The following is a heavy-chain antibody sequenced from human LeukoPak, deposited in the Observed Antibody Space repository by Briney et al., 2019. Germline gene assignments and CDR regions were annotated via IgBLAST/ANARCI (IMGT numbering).Heavy chain of an antibody. CDR1: GGSISSGGYY. CDR3: ARAGGFFSPFGY. V-gene: IGHV4-31*03. D-gene: IGHD3-3*01. Sequence: PSETLSLTCTVSGGSISSGGYYWSWIRQHPGKGLEWIGYIYYSGSTYYNPSLKSRVTISVDTSKNQFSLKLTSVTAADTAVYFCARAGGFFSPFGYWGQGTLVTVSS. CDR2: IYYSGST. J-gene: IGHJ4*02.